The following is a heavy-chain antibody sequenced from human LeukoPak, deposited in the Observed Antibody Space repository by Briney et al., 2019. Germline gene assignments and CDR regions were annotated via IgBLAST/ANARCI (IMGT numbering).Heavy chain of an antibody. CDR3: ATEIRGYSYGQGVWFDP. J-gene: IGHJ5*02. CDR2: FDPEDGET. V-gene: IGHV1-24*01. Sequence: ASVKVSCKVSGYTLTGLSMHWVRQAPGKGLEWMGGFDPEDGETIYAQKFQGRVTMTEDTSTDTAYMELSSLRSEDTAVYYCATEIRGYSYGQGVWFDPWGQGTLVTVSS. CDR1: GYTLTGLS. D-gene: IGHD5-18*01.